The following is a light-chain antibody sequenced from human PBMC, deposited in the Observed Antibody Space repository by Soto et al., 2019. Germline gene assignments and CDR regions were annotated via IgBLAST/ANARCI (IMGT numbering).Light chain of an antibody. CDR3: QQYNNWPPWT. Sequence: EIVMTQSPATLSVSPGERATLSCRASQSVSSNLAWYKKKPGQAPRLLIYGASTTATGIPARFSGSGSGTEFTLTISSLQSEDFAVYYCQQYNNWPPWTFGQETKVEIK. V-gene: IGKV3-15*01. CDR1: QSVSSN. J-gene: IGKJ1*01. CDR2: GAS.